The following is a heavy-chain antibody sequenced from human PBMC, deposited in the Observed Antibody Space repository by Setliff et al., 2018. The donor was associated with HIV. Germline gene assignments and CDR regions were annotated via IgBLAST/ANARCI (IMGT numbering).Heavy chain of an antibody. CDR3: ARAPYYDRSGYYFYYYYYYMDV. V-gene: IGHV4-31*03. CDR1: GDSISRGGYF. Sequence: KPSETLSLTCTVSGDSISRGGYFWSWIRQHPGKGLEWIGYIYYSGRTYYNPSPKSRVTISVDTSKNQFALKLSSVTAADPAVYYCARAPYYDRSGYYFYYYYYYMDVWGKGTTVTVSS. D-gene: IGHD3-22*01. CDR2: IYYSGRT. J-gene: IGHJ6*03.